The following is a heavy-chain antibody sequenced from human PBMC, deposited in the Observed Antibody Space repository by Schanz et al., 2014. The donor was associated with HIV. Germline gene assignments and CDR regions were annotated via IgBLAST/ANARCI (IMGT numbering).Heavy chain of an antibody. V-gene: IGHV1-69*06. CDR3: ARAPYTSGWYGVDY. J-gene: IGHJ4*02. CDR2: IIPISGTA. Sequence: QVQLVQSGAEVKKPGSSVRVSCKASGETFSNYVISWVRQAPGQGLEWMGGIIPISGTANYAQKFQGRVTRTADKSTSAAYMELSSLRSEDTAVYYCARAPYTSGWYGVDYWGQGTLVTVSS. CDR1: GETFSNYV. D-gene: IGHD6-19*01.